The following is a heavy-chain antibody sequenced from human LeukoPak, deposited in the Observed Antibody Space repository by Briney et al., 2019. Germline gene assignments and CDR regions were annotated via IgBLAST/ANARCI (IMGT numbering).Heavy chain of an antibody. D-gene: IGHD3-22*01. J-gene: IGHJ5*02. CDR3: AKNADSSGYWDWFDP. Sequence: GGSLRLSCAASGFTFSSYGMHWVRQAPGKGLEWVAVISSDGSYKYYADSVKGRFTISRDNSKNTLYLQMNSLRAEDTAVYYCAKNADSSGYWDWFDPWGQGTLVTVSS. CDR2: ISSDGSYK. CDR1: GFTFSSYG. V-gene: IGHV3-30*18.